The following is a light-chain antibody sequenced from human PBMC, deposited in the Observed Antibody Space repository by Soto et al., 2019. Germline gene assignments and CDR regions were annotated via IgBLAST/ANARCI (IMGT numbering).Light chain of an antibody. CDR3: QQYDYWWT. V-gene: IGKV3-15*01. Sequence: EIVMTQSPATLSVFPGERATLSCRANHSVNNNLAWYQQKPGQAPRLLIYGASTRATGIPARFSGSGSGTEFTLTISSLQTEDFAVYYCQQYDYWWTFGQGAKVEIK. CDR1: HSVNNN. CDR2: GAS. J-gene: IGKJ1*01.